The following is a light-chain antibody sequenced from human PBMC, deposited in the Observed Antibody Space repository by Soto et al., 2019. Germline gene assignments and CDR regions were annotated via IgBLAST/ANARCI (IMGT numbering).Light chain of an antibody. J-gene: IGKJ2*01. Sequence: EIVLTQSPGTLSLSPGERATLSCRASQSVRSSYLAWYQQKPGQAPRLLIFRASSRATGIPDRFSGNGSGTDFTLTISTLEPEDFAVYYCQQYGSSPGTFGQGTKLEIK. V-gene: IGKV3-20*01. CDR2: RAS. CDR1: QSVRSSY. CDR3: QQYGSSPGT.